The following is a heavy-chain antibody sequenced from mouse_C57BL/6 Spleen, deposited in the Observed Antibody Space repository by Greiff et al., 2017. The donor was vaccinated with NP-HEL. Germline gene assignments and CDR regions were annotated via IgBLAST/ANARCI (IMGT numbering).Heavy chain of an antibody. V-gene: IGHV14-2*01. D-gene: IGHD4-1*01. Sequence: VHVKQSGAELVKPGASVSLSCTASGFYIKDYYMHWVKQRTEQGLEWMGRIDPEDGDTKYAPKFQGTATITADTSSNTAYLQLSSLTSEDTAVYYCASGANWDAYWGQGTTLTVSS. CDR2: IDPEDGDT. J-gene: IGHJ2*01. CDR3: ASGANWDAY. CDR1: GFYIKDYY.